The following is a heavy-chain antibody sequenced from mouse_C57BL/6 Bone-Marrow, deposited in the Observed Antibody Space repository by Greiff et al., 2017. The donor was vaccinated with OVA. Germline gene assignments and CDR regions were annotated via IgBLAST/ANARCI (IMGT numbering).Heavy chain of an antibody. CDR1: GFNIKDDY. CDR3: TTIWMDY. J-gene: IGHJ4*01. V-gene: IGHV14-4*01. CDR2: IDPENGDT. Sequence: EVQLQQSGAELVRPGASVKLSCTASGFNIKDDYMHWVKQRPEQGLEWIGWIDPENGDTEYASKFQGKATITADTSSNTAYLQLSSLTSEDTAVYYCTTIWMDYWGQGTSVTVSS.